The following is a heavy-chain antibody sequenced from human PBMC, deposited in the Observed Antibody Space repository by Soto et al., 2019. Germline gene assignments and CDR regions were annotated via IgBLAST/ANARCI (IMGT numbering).Heavy chain of an antibody. CDR2: ISAHNGNT. CDR3: ARGGYGDY. V-gene: IGHV1-18*01. J-gene: IGHJ4*02. Sequence: QVHRVQSGAEVKKPGASVKVSCQVSGYAFTTYGITWVRQAPGQGLEWMGWISAHNGNTNYGQKLQGRVTVTRDTSPSTAYMELRSLRYDGTAVSYCARGGYGDYWGKGDLVTVSS. CDR1: GYAFTTYG. D-gene: IGHD1-1*01.